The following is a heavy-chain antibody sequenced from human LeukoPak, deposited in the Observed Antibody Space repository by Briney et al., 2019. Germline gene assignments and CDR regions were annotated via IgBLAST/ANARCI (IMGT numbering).Heavy chain of an antibody. CDR2: IRVGGET. V-gene: IGHV3-23*01. CDR1: GFTFSSYA. CDR3: AKESGYGDYAGGYFDY. Sequence: GGSLRLSCAASGFTFSSYAMSWVRQAPGKGLEWVSAIRVGGETHYADSVKGRFTISRDNSENTLYLQMNSLRAEDTAVYYCAKESGYGDYAGGYFDYWGQGTLVTVSS. D-gene: IGHD4-17*01. J-gene: IGHJ4*02.